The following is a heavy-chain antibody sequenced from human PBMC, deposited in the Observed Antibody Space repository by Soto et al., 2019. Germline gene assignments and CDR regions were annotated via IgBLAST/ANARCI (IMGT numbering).Heavy chain of an antibody. J-gene: IGHJ4*02. V-gene: IGHV3-30*18. CDR1: GFTFRTSV. CDR3: AKEYTAHHHSDY. Sequence: PGGSLRLSCAASGFTFRTSVIHWVRQAPGKGLEWVAVIASDSSYKNCTGSVKGRFTISRDNSKNTLYLEMSSLRAEDTAVYYCAKEYTAHHHSDYWGLGTLVTVSS. CDR2: IASDSSYK. D-gene: IGHD5-18*01.